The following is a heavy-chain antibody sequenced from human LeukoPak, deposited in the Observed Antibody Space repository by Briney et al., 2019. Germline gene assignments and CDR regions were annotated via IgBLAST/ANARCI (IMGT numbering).Heavy chain of an antibody. D-gene: IGHD1-26*01. CDR3: ARVFNSWVGAARGDAFDI. CDR2: ISYDGSNK. J-gene: IGHJ3*02. Sequence: GGSLRLSCAASGFTFSSYAMHWVRQAPGKGLEWVAVISYDGSNKYYADSVKGRFTTSRDNSKNTLHLQMNSLRAEDTAVYYCARVFNSWVGAARGDAFDIWGQGTMVTVSS. CDR1: GFTFSSYA. V-gene: IGHV3-30-3*01.